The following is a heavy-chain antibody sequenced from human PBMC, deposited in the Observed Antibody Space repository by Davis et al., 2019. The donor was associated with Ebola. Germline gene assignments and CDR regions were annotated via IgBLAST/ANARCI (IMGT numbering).Heavy chain of an antibody. J-gene: IGHJ6*02. CDR3: TRDLKQPPPSYYYGMDV. D-gene: IGHD6-13*01. CDR1: GFTFGDSP. V-gene: IGHV3-49*04. Sequence: GSLRLSCTGSGFTFGDSPMNWVRQAPGKGLERVGLVRSKAYGGKAAYAASVQGRFTISRDDSKSIAYLQMNSLKTEDTAVYYCTRDLKQPPPSYYYGMDVWGQGTTVTVSS. CDR2: VRSKAYGGKA.